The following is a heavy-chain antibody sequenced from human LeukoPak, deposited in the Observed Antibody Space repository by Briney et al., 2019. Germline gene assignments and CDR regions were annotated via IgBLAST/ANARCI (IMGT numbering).Heavy chain of an antibody. CDR3: AKLGAGDYPYYFDF. Sequence: GGSLRLSCAASGFTFSNFAMSWVRQAPGKGLEGVSAISGSGVSAVSGSGGKTYYADSVKGRFTISRDSSKNKAFLQMSSLRAEDTAVYYCAKLGAGDYPYYFDFWGQGTLVAVSS. D-gene: IGHD4-17*01. V-gene: IGHV3-23*01. CDR1: GFTFSNFA. J-gene: IGHJ4*02. CDR2: ISGSGVSAVSGSGGKT.